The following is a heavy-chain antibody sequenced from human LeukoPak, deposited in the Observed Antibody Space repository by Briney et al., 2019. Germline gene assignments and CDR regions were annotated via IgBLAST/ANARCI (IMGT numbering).Heavy chain of an antibody. CDR2: IYSGGST. J-gene: IGHJ4*02. D-gene: IGHD2-2*01. Sequence: GGSLRLSCAASGFTVSSNYMSWVRQAPGKGLEWVSVIYSGGSTYYADSVKGRFTISRDNSKNTLYLQMNSLRAEDTAVYYCARSWGGRSTGKAPFDYWGQGTLVTVSS. V-gene: IGHV3-53*01. CDR3: ARSWGGRSTGKAPFDY. CDR1: GFTVSSNY.